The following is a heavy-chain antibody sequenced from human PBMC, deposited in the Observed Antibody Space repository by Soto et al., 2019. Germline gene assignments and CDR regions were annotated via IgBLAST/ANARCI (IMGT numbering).Heavy chain of an antibody. Sequence: PSETMSLTCTVSGGSINSGDDYWSWIHQPPGKGLEWIGYIYYSGSTYYNPSLKSRVTISVDTSKNQFSLKLSSVTAADTAVYYCARHLTIFGVVTQIDYWGQGTLVTVSS. V-gene: IGHV4-30-4*01. CDR3: ARHLTIFGVVTQIDY. J-gene: IGHJ4*02. D-gene: IGHD3-3*01. CDR1: GGSINSGDDY. CDR2: IYYSGST.